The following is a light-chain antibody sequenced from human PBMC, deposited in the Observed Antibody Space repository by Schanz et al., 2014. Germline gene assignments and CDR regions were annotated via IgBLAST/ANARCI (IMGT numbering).Light chain of an antibody. CDR1: QSINTF. Sequence: DLQLTQSPSSLSASVGDRVTITCRASQSINTFLNWYQHKPGKAPKILIYAASTLHSGVPSRFSGSGSGTSFTLTISSLQPDDFATYYCQQYNSYPFTFGPGTKVDIK. V-gene: IGKV1-39*01. CDR2: AAS. J-gene: IGKJ3*01. CDR3: QQYNSYPFT.